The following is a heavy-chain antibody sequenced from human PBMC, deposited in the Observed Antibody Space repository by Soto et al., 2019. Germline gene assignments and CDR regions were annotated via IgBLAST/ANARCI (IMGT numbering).Heavy chain of an antibody. V-gene: IGHV4-39*01. CDR2: IYYSGST. CDR3: ARSVVVPAAMGWFDP. Sequence: SETLSLTCTVSGGSISSSSYYWGWIRQPPGKGLEWIGSIYYSGSTYYNPSLKSRVTISVDTSKNQFSLKLSSVTAADTAVYYCARSVVVPAAMGWFDPWGQGTLVT. D-gene: IGHD2-2*01. CDR1: GGSISSSSYY. J-gene: IGHJ5*02.